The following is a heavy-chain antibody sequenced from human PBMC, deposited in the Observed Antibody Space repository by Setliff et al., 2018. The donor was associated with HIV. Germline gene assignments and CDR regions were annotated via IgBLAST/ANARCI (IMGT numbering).Heavy chain of an antibody. V-gene: IGHV3-7*01. Sequence: LRLSCAASGFTFSNNWMSWVRQAPGKGLEWVAGIKQDGSEKYYVDSVKGRFTISRDNGKNSLSLQMNSLRAEDTAVYYCATRRGGGRYYFDYWGQGTLVTVSS. CDR1: GFTFSNNW. J-gene: IGHJ4*02. CDR2: IKQDGSEK. D-gene: IGHD3-16*01. CDR3: ATRRGGGRYYFDY.